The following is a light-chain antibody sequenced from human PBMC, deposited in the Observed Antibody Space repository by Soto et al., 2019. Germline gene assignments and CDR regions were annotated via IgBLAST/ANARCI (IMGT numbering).Light chain of an antibody. CDR1: QSISTK. CDR3: QQYNSWPLT. J-gene: IGKJ4*01. Sequence: EIVVTQSPATLSVSPGERATLSCRASQSISTKVAWYQQKPGQAPRLLIYGASTRATGVPARFSGSGSGTEFTLSISSLQSEHFAVYYCQQYNSWPLTFGGGTKVDIK. CDR2: GAS. V-gene: IGKV3-15*01.